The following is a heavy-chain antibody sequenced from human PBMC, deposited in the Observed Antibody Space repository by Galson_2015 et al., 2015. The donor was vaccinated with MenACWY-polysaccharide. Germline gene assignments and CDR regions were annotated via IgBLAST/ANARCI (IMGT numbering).Heavy chain of an antibody. V-gene: IGHV3-30-3*01. Sequence: SLRLSCAASGFTFGRHAMHWVRQTPGKGLEWVAVISYDGSNKYYADSVKGRFTISRDNSKNTLSVQMNSLRADHTAVYYCARQLDYSSSSGLWYFDFWGQGTLVTVSS. J-gene: IGHJ4*02. CDR2: ISYDGSNK. CDR1: GFTFGRHA. D-gene: IGHD6-6*01. CDR3: ARQLDYSSSSGLWYFDF.